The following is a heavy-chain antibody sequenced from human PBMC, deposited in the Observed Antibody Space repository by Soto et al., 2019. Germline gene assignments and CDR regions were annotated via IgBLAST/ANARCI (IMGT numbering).Heavy chain of an antibody. CDR2: IIPIFGTA. V-gene: IGHV1-69*13. CDR3: ARASVYYDILTGPLGY. J-gene: IGHJ4*02. CDR1: GGTFSSYA. D-gene: IGHD3-9*01. Sequence: SVKVSCKASGGTFSSYAISWVRQAPGQGLEWMGGIIPIFGTANYAQKFQGRVTITADESTSTAYMELSSLRSEDTAVYYCARASVYYDILTGPLGYWGQGTLVTVSS.